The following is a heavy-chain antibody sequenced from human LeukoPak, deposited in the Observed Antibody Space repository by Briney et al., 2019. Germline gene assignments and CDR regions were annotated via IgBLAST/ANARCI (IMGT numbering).Heavy chain of an antibody. CDR1: GFTVGNNY. D-gene: IGHD2-8*01. V-gene: IGHV3-66*01. Sequence: PGGSLRLSCAASGFTVGNNYMNWVRQAPGKGLEWVSLIFSHGETSYADSVKGRFTISRDNSKNTLYLQMNGLRVEDTAVYYCARAPPAVSINTYAWGQGTLVTVSS. J-gene: IGHJ4*02. CDR2: IFSHGET. CDR3: ARAPPAVSINTYA.